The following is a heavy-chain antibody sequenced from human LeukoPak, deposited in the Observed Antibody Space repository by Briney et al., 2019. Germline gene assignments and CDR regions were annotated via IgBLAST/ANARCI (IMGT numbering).Heavy chain of an antibody. V-gene: IGHV1-24*01. J-gene: IGHJ3*02. D-gene: IGHD5-18*01. Sequence: ASVKVSCKVSGYTLTELSMHWVRQAPGKGLEWMGGFDPEDGETIYEQKFQGRVTMTEDTSTDTAYMELSSLRSEDTAVYYCATGYSYGQDDAFDIWGQGTMVTVSS. CDR1: GYTLTELS. CDR3: ATGYSYGQDDAFDI. CDR2: FDPEDGET.